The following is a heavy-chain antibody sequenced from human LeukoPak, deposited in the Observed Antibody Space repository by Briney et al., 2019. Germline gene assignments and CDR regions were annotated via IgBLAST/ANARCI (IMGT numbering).Heavy chain of an antibody. CDR2: IYHSGST. D-gene: IGHD5-18*01. Sequence: SETLSLTCAVYGGSFSGYYWGWIRQPPGKGLEWIGSIYHSGSTYYNPSLKSRVTISVDTSKNQFSLKLSSVTAADTAVYYCARQSPDTATAAFDYWGQGTLVTVSS. CDR3: ARQSPDTATAAFDY. V-gene: IGHV4-38-2*01. J-gene: IGHJ4*02. CDR1: GGSFSGYY.